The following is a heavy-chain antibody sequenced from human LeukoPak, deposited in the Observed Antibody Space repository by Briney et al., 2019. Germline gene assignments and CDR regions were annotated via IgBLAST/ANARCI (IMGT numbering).Heavy chain of an antibody. Sequence: PSETLSLTCTVSGVSISSYYWSWIRQPPGKGLEWIGYIYYSVSTNYDPSLKSRVTISVDTSKNQFSLKLSSVTAADTAVYYCARGRGEHTYYFFDYWGQGTLVTVSS. CDR3: ARGRGEHTYYFFDY. V-gene: IGHV4-59*01. CDR2: IYYSVST. J-gene: IGHJ4*02. CDR1: GVSISSYY. D-gene: IGHD2-21*01.